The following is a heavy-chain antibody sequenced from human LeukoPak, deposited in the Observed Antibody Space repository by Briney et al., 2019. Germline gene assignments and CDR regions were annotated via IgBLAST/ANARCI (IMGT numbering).Heavy chain of an antibody. Sequence: GGSLRLSCAASGFTFSSYWMHWVRQAPGKGLVWVSRINSDGYSISYADSVKGRFTISRDNSKNTLYLQMNSLRAEDTAVYYCAKDPSIVGAPRYFDYWGQGTLVTVSS. CDR2: INSDGYSI. CDR3: AKDPSIVGAPRYFDY. CDR1: GFTFSSYW. J-gene: IGHJ4*02. D-gene: IGHD1-26*01. V-gene: IGHV3-74*01.